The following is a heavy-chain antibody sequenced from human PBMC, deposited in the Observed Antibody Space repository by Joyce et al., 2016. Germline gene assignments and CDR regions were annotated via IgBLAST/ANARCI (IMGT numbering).Heavy chain of an antibody. J-gene: IGHJ4*02. V-gene: IGHV1-2*02. Sequence: QVQLVQSGAEVKNSGASVKVSCKASGFSFSGYYIHWGRQAPGQGLEWMGWINPDRGDTIYAQKFQGRVTMTRDTSISTVYLELGRLTSDDTALYYCAREYGGTFYFDYWGQVTLVTVSS. D-gene: IGHD4-23*01. CDR1: GFSFSGYY. CDR3: AREYGGTFYFDY. CDR2: INPDRGDT.